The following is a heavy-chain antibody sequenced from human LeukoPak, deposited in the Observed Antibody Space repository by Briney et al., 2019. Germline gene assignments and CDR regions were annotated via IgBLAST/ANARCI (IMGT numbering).Heavy chain of an antibody. Sequence: SETLSLTCTVSGGSISSYYWSWIRQPPGKGLEWIGYIYYSGSTNYNPSLKSRVTISVDTSKNQFSLKLSSVTAADTAVYYRARGANGLDYGDYDYFDYWGQGTLVTVSS. J-gene: IGHJ4*02. D-gene: IGHD4-17*01. V-gene: IGHV4-59*01. CDR1: GGSISSYY. CDR3: ARGANGLDYGDYDYFDY. CDR2: IYYSGST.